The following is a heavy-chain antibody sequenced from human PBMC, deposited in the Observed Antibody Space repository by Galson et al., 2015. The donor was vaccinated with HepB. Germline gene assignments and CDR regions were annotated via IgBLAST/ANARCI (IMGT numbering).Heavy chain of an antibody. CDR1: GYTFTTYY. CDR2: INPSGGST. CDR3: ARDIFGYIGF. D-gene: IGHD3-3*01. Sequence: SVKVSCKASGYTFTTYYIHWVRQAPGQGLEWMGMINPSGGSTTYAQKFQGRVTMTRDTSTSTVYMELSSLRSEDTAVYFCARDIFGYIGFWGQGTLVTVSS. J-gene: IGHJ4*03. V-gene: IGHV1-46*01.